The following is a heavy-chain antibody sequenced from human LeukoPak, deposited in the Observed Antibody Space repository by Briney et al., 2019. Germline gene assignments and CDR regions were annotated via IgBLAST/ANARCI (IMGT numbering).Heavy chain of an antibody. CDR2: INPSGGST. CDR3: ARDGNSGYCSGGSCYSPNANDY. V-gene: IGHV1-46*01. CDR1: GYTFTSYY. J-gene: IGHJ4*02. D-gene: IGHD2-15*01. Sequence: ASVKVSCKASGYTFTSYYMHWVRQAPGQGLEWMGIINPSGGSTSYAQKFQGRVTMTRDTSTSTVYMELRSLRSDDTAVYYCARDGNSGYCSGGSCYSPNANDYWGQGTLVTVSS.